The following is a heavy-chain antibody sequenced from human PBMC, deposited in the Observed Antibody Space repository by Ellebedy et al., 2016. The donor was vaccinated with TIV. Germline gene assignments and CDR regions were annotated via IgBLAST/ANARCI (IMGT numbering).Heavy chain of an antibody. D-gene: IGHD4/OR15-4a*01. CDR3: ARDPGVGYGGQAGYYFDY. J-gene: IGHJ4*02. Sequence: GESLKISCVASGFTFSSYWMSWVRQAPGKGLEWVANIKQDGSEKYYVDSVKGRFTISRDNAKNSLYLQMNSLRAEDTAVYYCARDPGVGYGGQAGYYFDYWGQGTLVTVSS. CDR1: GFTFSSYW. V-gene: IGHV3-7*04. CDR2: IKQDGSEK.